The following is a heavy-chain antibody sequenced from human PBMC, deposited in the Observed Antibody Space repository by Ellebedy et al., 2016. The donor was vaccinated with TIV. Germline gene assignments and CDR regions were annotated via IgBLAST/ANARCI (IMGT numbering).Heavy chain of an antibody. D-gene: IGHD4-17*01. J-gene: IGHJ5*02. CDR2: IRQEGDEI. Sequence: GESLKISCAASGFNFRSYWMTWVRQAPGKGLEWVAKIRQEGDEIYYVESVKGQFTISRDNAKNSLFFQMNSLRVEDTAVYYCARRASYGDYAVQVNPWFDPWGQGTLVTVSS. CDR1: GFNFRSYW. CDR3: ARRASYGDYAVQVNPWFDP. V-gene: IGHV3-7*01.